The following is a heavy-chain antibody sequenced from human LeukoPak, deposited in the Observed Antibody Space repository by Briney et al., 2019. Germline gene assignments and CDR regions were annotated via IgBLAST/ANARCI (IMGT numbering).Heavy chain of an antibody. D-gene: IGHD2-15*01. CDR1: GYTFTSYD. V-gene: IGHV1-8*01. CDR2: MNPNSGNT. Sequence: GASVKVSCKASGYTFTSYDINWVRQATGQGLEWMGWMNPNSGNTGYAQKFQGRVTMTRNTSISTAYMELSSLRSEDTAVYYCARGRYGVVVVAATPELDYWGQGTLVTVSS. CDR3: ARGRYGVVVVAATPELDY. J-gene: IGHJ4*02.